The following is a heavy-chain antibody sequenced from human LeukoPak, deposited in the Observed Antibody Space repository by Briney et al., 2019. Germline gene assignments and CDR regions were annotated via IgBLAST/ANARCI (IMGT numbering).Heavy chain of an antibody. CDR1: GASISSSNGYF. Sequence: SETLSLTCTVSGASISSSNGYFWAWIRQPPGKGPDWIGIIDYRGTAFYNPSFESRVTISVETSKNFFSLILTSVTAADTAVYYCARSPSTIGWNWGYYFDFWGQGHLVTVSS. V-gene: IGHV4-39*02. CDR3: ARSPSTIGWNWGYYFDF. D-gene: IGHD1-7*01. CDR2: IDYRGTA. J-gene: IGHJ4*02.